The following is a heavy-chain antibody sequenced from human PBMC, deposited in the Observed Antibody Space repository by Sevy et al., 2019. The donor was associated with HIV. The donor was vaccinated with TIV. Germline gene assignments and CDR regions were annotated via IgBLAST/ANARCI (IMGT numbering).Heavy chain of an antibody. CDR3: ARDGDTAVGYYFDY. CDR1: GFTFSSYG. CDR2: IWYDGSNK. V-gene: IGHV3-33*01. J-gene: IGHJ4*02. D-gene: IGHD5-18*01. Sequence: GGSLRLSCAASGFTFSSYGMHWVRQAPGKGLEWVAVIWYDGSNKYYTDSVKGRFTISRDNSKNTLYLQMSSLRAEDTAVYYCARDGDTAVGYYFDYWGQGTLVTVSS.